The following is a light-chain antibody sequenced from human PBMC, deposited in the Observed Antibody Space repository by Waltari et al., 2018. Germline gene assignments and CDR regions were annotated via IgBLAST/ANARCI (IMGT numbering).Light chain of an antibody. CDR2: EVS. Sequence: QSALTQPASMSGSPGQSITISCTGTSSDVGGYNYVSWYQQHPGKAPKLMIYEVSNRPSGVSNRFSGSKSGNTASLTISGLQTEDEADYYCSSDTSSSTLVVFGTGTRVTVL. CDR3: SSDTSSSTLVV. J-gene: IGLJ1*01. V-gene: IGLV2-14*01. CDR1: SSDVGGYNY.